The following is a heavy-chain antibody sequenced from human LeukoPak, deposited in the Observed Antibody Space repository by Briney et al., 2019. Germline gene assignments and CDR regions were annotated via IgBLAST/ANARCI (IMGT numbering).Heavy chain of an antibody. Sequence: PGGSLRLSCAASGFIFRNYAMSWFRQAPGKGLEWVSAITGSGDSTYYADSVKGRFTISRDNSENTLYVEMNTLRAEDTAVYYCAKWGDYDILTGYYVSDFWGQGTLVTVSS. V-gene: IGHV3-23*01. J-gene: IGHJ4*02. CDR3: AKWGDYDILTGYYVSDF. D-gene: IGHD3-9*01. CDR2: ITGSGDST. CDR1: GFIFRNYA.